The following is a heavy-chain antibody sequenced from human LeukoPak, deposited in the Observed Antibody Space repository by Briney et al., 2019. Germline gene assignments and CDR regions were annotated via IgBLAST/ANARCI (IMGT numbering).Heavy chain of an antibody. J-gene: IGHJ5*02. V-gene: IGHV3-69-1*01. Sequence: GGSLRLSCSGSGCRFSDCDLNWVRQAPGKGLEWVSSNADSIKGRFTISRDNAKNSVYLQMNSLRDEDTAVYYCTRAYPPLRTAAAGDLWGLGTLVSVSS. D-gene: IGHD6-13*01. CDR1: GCRFSDCD. CDR3: TRAYPPLRTAAAGDL.